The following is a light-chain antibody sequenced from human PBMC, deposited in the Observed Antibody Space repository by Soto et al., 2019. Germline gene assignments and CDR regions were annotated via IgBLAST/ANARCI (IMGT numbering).Light chain of an antibody. V-gene: IGLV2-14*01. Sequence: QSALTQPASVYGSPGQSITISCTGTSSDIGSHNFVSWHQQHPGKAPKFIIYGVSNRPSGVSNRFSGSKSGNTASLTISGLQADVEADYCCSSYTRAYIWVFGGGTQLNVL. CDR2: GVS. CDR1: SSDIGSHNF. CDR3: SSYTRAYIWV. J-gene: IGLJ3*02.